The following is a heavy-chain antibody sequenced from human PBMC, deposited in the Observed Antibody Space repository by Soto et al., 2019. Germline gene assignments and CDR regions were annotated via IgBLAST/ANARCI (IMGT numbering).Heavy chain of an antibody. Sequence: ETLSLTCAVYGGSFSGYYWSWIRQPPGKGLEWIGEINHSGSTNYNPSLKSRVTISVDTSKNQFSLKLSSVTAADTAVYYCAVTIFGVVIRFVDYWGQGTLVTVSS. CDR3: AVTIFGVVIRFVDY. D-gene: IGHD3-3*01. CDR2: INHSGST. V-gene: IGHV4-34*01. J-gene: IGHJ4*02. CDR1: GGSFSGYY.